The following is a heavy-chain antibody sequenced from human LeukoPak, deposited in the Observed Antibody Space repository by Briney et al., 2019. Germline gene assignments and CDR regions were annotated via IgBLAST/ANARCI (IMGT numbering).Heavy chain of an antibody. V-gene: IGHV3-49*04. CDR1: GFTFSSYS. CDR3: ARPPSTLPAVIPDY. D-gene: IGHD2-2*01. Sequence: GGSLRLSCAASGFTFSSYSMNWVRQAPGKGLGWVGFIRSKSYGGTTEYAASVKDRFTISRDDSKSVTYLQMNSLKTEDTAVYYCARPPSTLPAVIPDYWGQGTLVTVSS. J-gene: IGHJ4*02. CDR2: IRSKSYGGTT.